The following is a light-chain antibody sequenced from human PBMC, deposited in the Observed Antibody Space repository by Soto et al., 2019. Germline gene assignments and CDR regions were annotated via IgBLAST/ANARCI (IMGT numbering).Light chain of an antibody. CDR2: LNSDGSH. CDR1: SGHSSYA. V-gene: IGLV4-69*01. CDR3: QTWGSGTVV. Sequence: QSVLTQSPSASASLGASVKLTCTLSSGHSSYAIAWHQQQPEKGPRYLMKLNSDGSHSKGDGIPDRFSASSSGAERYLTIASLQYEDEADYYCQTWGSGTVVFGGGTKLTVL. J-gene: IGLJ2*01.